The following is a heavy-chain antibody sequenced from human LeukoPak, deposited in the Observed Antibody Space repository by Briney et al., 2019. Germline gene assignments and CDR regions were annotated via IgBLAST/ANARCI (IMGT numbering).Heavy chain of an antibody. Sequence: PSETLSLTCTVSGGSISSSSYYWGWIRQPPGKGLEWIGSIYYSGSTYYNPSLKSRVTISVDTSKNQFSLKLSSVTAADTAVYYCARHPGLDTAMGYNWFDPWGQGTLVTVSS. CDR2: IYYSGST. CDR3: ARHPGLDTAMGYNWFDP. D-gene: IGHD5-18*01. CDR1: GGSISSSSYY. V-gene: IGHV4-39*01. J-gene: IGHJ5*02.